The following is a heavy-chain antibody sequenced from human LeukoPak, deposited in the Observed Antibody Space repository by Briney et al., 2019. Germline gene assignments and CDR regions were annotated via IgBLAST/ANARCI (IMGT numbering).Heavy chain of an antibody. Sequence: SVKVSCKASGGTFSSYAISWVRQAPGQGLEWMGGIIPIFGTANYAQKFQGRVTITADESTSTAYMELSSLRSEDTAVYYCATKSTIFGVIYYFDYWGQGTLVTVSS. CDR3: ATKSTIFGVIYYFDY. CDR2: IIPIFGTA. CDR1: GGTFSSYA. J-gene: IGHJ4*02. V-gene: IGHV1-69*13. D-gene: IGHD3-3*01.